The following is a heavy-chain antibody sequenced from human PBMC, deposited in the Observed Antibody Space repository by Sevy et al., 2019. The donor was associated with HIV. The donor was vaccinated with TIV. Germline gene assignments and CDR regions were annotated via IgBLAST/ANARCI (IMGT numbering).Heavy chain of an antibody. CDR2: LGSGGVTT. CDR1: GFTFSTYA. Sequence: GGSLRLSCAASGFTFSTYAMNWVRQAPGKGLEWVSTLGSGGVTTYYADSVRGRFTISRDISKNTLFLQMNSLRADDTAVYYCTSYALTSRTWFDPWGQGTLVTVSS. D-gene: IGHD2-2*01. J-gene: IGHJ5*02. V-gene: IGHV3-23*01. CDR3: TSYALTSRTWFDP.